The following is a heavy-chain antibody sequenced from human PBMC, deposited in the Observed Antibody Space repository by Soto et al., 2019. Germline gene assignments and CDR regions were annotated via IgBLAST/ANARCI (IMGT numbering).Heavy chain of an antibody. D-gene: IGHD5-12*01. J-gene: IGHJ4*02. CDR2: IKSKTDGGTT. Sequence: EVQLVESGGGLVKPGGSLRLSCAASGFTFSNAWMSWVRQAPGKGLEWVGRIKSKTDGGTTDYAAPVKGRFTISRDDSKNTLYLQMNSLKTEDTAVYYCTTDPRIVATRGPAADPDYWGQGTLVTVSS. V-gene: IGHV3-15*01. CDR1: GFTFSNAW. CDR3: TTDPRIVATRGPAADPDY.